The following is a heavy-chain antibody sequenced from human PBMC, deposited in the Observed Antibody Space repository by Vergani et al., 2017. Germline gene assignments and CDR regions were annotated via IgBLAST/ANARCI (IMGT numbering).Heavy chain of an antibody. Sequence: QVQLVESGGGVVQRGGSLRLSCVTSGFTLSNYDMQWIRQGPGKGLEFVAFIQFDGSNQYYADSVKGRFTLSRDCSKNTLYLQMNSLRTDDTATYYCAKHFRGWGIDYWGQGTQVIVSS. CDR3: AKHFRGWGIDY. CDR2: IQFDGSNQ. V-gene: IGHV3-30*02. D-gene: IGHD3-16*01. J-gene: IGHJ4*02. CDR1: GFTLSNYD.